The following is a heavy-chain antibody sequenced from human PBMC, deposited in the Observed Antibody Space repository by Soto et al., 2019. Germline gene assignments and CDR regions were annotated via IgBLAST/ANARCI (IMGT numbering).Heavy chain of an antibody. CDR3: AREGTTGAYYYYMDV. CDR2: MNPNSGNT. Sequence: ASVKVSCKASGYTFTSYDINWVRQATGQGLEWMGWMNPNSGNTGYAQKFQGRVTMTRNTSISTAYMELSSLRSEDTAVYYCAREGTTGAYYYYMDVSGKGTTVTVSS. J-gene: IGHJ6*03. D-gene: IGHD4-17*01. V-gene: IGHV1-8*01. CDR1: GYTFTSYD.